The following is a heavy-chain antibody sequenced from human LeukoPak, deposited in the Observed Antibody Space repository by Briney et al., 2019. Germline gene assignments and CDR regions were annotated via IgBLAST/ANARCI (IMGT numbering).Heavy chain of an antibody. CDR2: VSGSAHKI. V-gene: IGHV3-23*01. D-gene: IGHD5-18*01. CDR1: GVTFSNYA. CDR3: AGRPTGYSSGYIH. J-gene: IGHJ4*02. Sequence: GGSLRLSCVASGVTFSNYAVSWVRQAPEKGLDWVPVVSGSAHKIRYADSVKGRFTISRDNSENIVYLQMNNLRVEDTAVYYCAGRPTGYSSGYIHWGQGTLVTVSS.